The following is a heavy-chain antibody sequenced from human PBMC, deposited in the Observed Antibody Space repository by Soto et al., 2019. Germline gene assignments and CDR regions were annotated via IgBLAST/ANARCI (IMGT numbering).Heavy chain of an antibody. J-gene: IGHJ4*02. CDR1: GGTFSSYA. CDR3: ASGDGYASHFDY. CDR2: INPSGGST. V-gene: IGHV1-46*01. Sequence: ASVKVSCKASGGTFSSYAISWVRQAPGQGLEWMGIINPSGGSTSYAQKFQGRVTMTRDTSTSTVYMELSSLRSEDTAVYYCASGDGYASHFDYWGQGTLVTVSS. D-gene: IGHD5-12*01.